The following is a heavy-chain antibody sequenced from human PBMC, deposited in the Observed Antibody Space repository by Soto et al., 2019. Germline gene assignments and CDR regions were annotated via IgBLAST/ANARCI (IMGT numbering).Heavy chain of an antibody. V-gene: IGHV1-18*01. D-gene: IGHD3-10*01. CDR1: GYIFTSND. Sequence: QVQFVQSGAEVKEPGDSVKVSCRASGYIFTSNDITWVRQAPGQGLEWMGWIRVRNGDTHYAPKFRGRVTVTRDTSTSTAYMELRSLRSVDTAVYYCARESRTWVDGVIGPGDYWGQGTLVTVSS. CDR2: IRVRNGDT. CDR3: ARESRTWVDGVIGPGDY. J-gene: IGHJ4*02.